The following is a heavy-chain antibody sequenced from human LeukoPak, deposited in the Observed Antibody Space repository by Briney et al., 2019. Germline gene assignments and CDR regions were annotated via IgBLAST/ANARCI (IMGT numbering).Heavy chain of an antibody. D-gene: IGHD1-26*01. V-gene: IGHV1-69*05. Sequence: SVKVSCKASGGTFSSYAISWVRQAPGQGLEWMGGIIPIFGTANYAQKFQGRVTITTDESTSTAYMELSSLRSEDTAVYYCARGRVGANDYFDYWGPGTLVTVSS. CDR3: ARGRVGANDYFDY. CDR2: IIPIFGTA. J-gene: IGHJ4*02. CDR1: GGTFSSYA.